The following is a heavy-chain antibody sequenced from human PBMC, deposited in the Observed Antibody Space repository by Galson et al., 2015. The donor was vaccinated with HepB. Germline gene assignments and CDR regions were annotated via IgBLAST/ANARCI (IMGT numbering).Heavy chain of an antibody. CDR3: AKDSRTSY. CDR2: ISVRGLHT. Sequence: SLRLSCAVSGFPFSTYEMKWVRQAPGKGPQWVSTISVRGLHTYYADSVKGRFIISRDDSTNTLYLQMNSLRADDTAMYYCAKDSRTSYWGQGTLVTVSS. V-gene: IGHV3-23*01. D-gene: IGHD1-7*01. CDR1: GFPFSTYE. J-gene: IGHJ4*02.